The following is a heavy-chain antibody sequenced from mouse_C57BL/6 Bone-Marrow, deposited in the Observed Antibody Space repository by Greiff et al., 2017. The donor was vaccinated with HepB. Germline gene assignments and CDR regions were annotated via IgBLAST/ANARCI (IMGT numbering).Heavy chain of an antibody. CDR2: IYPGNSDT. CDR3: TKGYDYDGVFDY. CDR1: GYAFTSYW. V-gene: IGHV1-5*01. D-gene: IGHD2-4*01. J-gene: IGHJ2*01. Sequence: VHVKQSGTVLARPGASVKMSCKTSGYAFTSYWMHWVKQRPGQGLEWIGAIYPGNSDTSYNQKFKGKAKLTAVTSASTAYMELSSLTNEDSAVYYCTKGYDYDGVFDYWGQGTTLTVSS.